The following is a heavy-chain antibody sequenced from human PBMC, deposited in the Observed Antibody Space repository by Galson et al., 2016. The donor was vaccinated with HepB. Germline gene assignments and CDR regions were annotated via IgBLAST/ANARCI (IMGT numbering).Heavy chain of an antibody. D-gene: IGHD4-23*01. Sequence: SLRLSCAVSGFRVSAHHVGWFRQAPGKGLECVSVLYGGGGTYHTDSVKGRFSVSRDNSKIIVYLQMNSLRADDTAVYYCVGYGGNSVWGQGTLVTVSS. J-gene: IGHJ4*02. V-gene: IGHV3-53*01. CDR3: VGYGGNSV. CDR1: GFRVSAHH. CDR2: LYGGGGT.